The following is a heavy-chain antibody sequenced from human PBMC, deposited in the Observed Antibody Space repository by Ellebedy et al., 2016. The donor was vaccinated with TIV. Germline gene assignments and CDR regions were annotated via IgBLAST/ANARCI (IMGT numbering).Heavy chain of an antibody. Sequence: SVKVSCXASGGTFSSYAISWVRQAPGQGLEWMGGIIPIFGTANYAQKFQGRVTITADESTSTAYMELSSLRSEDTAVYYCARGGYYGSGTFDPWGQGTLVTVSS. D-gene: IGHD3-10*01. V-gene: IGHV1-69*13. CDR1: GGTFSSYA. CDR3: ARGGYYGSGTFDP. J-gene: IGHJ5*02. CDR2: IIPIFGTA.